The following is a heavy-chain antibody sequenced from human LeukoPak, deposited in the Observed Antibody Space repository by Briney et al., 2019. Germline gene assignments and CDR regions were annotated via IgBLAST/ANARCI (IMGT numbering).Heavy chain of an antibody. V-gene: IGHV4-39*07. J-gene: IGHJ4*02. CDR2: IFYSGST. CDR3: ARGSHYGSGSYYFDY. CDR1: GGSISSSSYY. Sequence: SETLSLTCTVSGGSISSSSYYWGWIRQPPGKGLEWIGSIFYSGSTYYNPSLKSRVSISVDMSKNQFSLKLSSVTAADTAVYYCARGSHYGSGSYYFDYWGQGTLVTVSS. D-gene: IGHD3-10*01.